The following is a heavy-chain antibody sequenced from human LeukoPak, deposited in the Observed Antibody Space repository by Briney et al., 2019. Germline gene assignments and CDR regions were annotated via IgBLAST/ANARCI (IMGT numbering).Heavy chain of an antibody. D-gene: IGHD3-22*01. CDR2: IIPIFGTA. CDR3: ARTSSGYYYDSSGFYYYMDV. V-gene: IGHV1-69*13. Sequence: ASVKVSRKASGGTFSSYAISWVRQAPGQGLEWMGGIIPIFGTANYAQKFQGRVTITADESTSTAYMELSSLRSEDTAVYYCARTSSGYYYDSSGFYYYMDVWGKGTTVTVSS. J-gene: IGHJ6*03. CDR1: GGTFSSYA.